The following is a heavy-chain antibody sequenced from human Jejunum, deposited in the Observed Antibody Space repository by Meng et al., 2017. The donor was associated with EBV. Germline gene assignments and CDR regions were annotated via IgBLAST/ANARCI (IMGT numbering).Heavy chain of an antibody. CDR1: AFSLRTSGVG. D-gene: IGHD4-17*01. Sequence: KDSCSTLVKSTHNLTLTWTFYAFSLRTSGVGVGWILQPPGTALELLGLIYWDDDKRYSSPLRSRLTITKDTSKNQVVLTMTNMDPVDTATYYCARRVHIYGDWDVGWFDPWGQGTLVTVSS. J-gene: IGHJ5*02. V-gene: IGHV2-5*02. CDR2: IYWDDDK. CDR3: ARRVHIYGDWDVGWFDP.